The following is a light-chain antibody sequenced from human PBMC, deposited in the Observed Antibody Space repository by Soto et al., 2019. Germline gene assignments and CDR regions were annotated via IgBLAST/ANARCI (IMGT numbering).Light chain of an antibody. CDR2: KAS. CDR1: QSIDTW. V-gene: IGKV1-5*03. J-gene: IGKJ5*01. CDR3: QQRHMWPIT. Sequence: DIQMTQSPSILSASVGDRVTITCRASQSIDTWLAWHQQKPGKAPKLLISKASNLENGVPSRFSGSGSGTEFALTISSLEPEDSAVYYCQQRHMWPITFGQGTRLEIK.